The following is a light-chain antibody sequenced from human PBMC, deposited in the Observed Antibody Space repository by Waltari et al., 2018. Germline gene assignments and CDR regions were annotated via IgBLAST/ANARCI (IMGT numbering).Light chain of an antibody. CDR3: QQSYSTPYT. Sequence: DIQMTQSPSSLSASVGDRVTITCRASQSISTLLNWYQQKPTKAPKLLIYASSTLQSGVPSRFTGSGSGTDFTLTISCLQPEDFATYYCQQSYSTPYTFGQGTQVDIK. J-gene: IGKJ2*01. CDR1: QSISTL. CDR2: ASS. V-gene: IGKV1-39*01.